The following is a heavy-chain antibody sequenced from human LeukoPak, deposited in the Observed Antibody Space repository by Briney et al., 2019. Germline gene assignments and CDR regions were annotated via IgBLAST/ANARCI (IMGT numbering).Heavy chain of an antibody. D-gene: IGHD6-13*01. CDR3: LRDRGSSTYDC. J-gene: IGHJ4*02. V-gene: IGHV3-7*01. Sequence: GGSLRLSCTASGFTFSYYWINWVRQAPGKGLEWVASIKQDGSEKYYVDSVKGRFTISRDNAKNSLYLQMNNLRAEDTAVYYCLRDRGSSTYDCWGQGTLVTVSS. CDR1: GFTFSYYW. CDR2: IKQDGSEK.